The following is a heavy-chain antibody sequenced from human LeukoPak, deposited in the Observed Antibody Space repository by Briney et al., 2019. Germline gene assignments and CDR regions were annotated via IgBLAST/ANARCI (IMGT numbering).Heavy chain of an antibody. V-gene: IGHV4-30-4*01. D-gene: IGHD2-2*01. J-gene: IGHJ6*02. CDR2: IYYSGST. CDR1: GGSISSGDYY. CDR3: ARDQVVPAASGYYYYGMDV. Sequence: SETLSLTCTVSGGSISSGDYYWSWIRQPPGKGLEWIGYIYYSGSTYYNPSLKSRVTISVDTSKNQFSLKLSSVTAADTAVYYCARDQVVPAASGYYYYGMDVWGQGTTVTVSS.